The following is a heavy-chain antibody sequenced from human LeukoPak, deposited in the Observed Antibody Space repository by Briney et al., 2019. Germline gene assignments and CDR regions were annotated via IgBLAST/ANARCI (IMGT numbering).Heavy chain of an antibody. CDR3: AISTATTPPFH. J-gene: IGHJ4*02. CDR2: IIPIFGTA. CDR1: GYTFTSYY. D-gene: IGHD4-17*01. Sequence: SVKVSCKASGYTFTSYYMHWVRQAPGQGLEWMGGIIPIFGTANYAQKFQGRVTITADESTSTAYMELSGLRSEDTAVYYCAISTATTPPFHWGQGTLVTVSS. V-gene: IGHV1-69*13.